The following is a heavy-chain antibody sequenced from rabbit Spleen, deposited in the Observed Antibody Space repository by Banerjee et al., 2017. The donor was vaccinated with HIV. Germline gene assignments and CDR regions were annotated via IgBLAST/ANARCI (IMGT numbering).Heavy chain of an antibody. J-gene: IGHJ4*01. CDR3: ARKVGYSAGGDAWTL. V-gene: IGHV1S45*01. D-gene: IGHD7-1*01. Sequence: QEQLVESGGGLVQPEGSLTLTCKASGFDFSSSYYMCWVRQAPGKGLEWIGCIYTGDGNSYYASWAKGRFTISKTSSTTATLQMTSLTAADTATYFCARKVGYSAGGDAWTLWGPGTLVTVS. CDR2: IYTGDGNS. CDR1: GFDFSSSYY.